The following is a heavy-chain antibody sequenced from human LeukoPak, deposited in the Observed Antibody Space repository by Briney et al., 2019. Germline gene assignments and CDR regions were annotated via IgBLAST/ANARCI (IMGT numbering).Heavy chain of an antibody. D-gene: IGHD4-17*01. Sequence: GASVKVSCKASGYTFTGYYMHWVRQAPGQGLEWMGWINPNSGGTNYAQKFQGRVTMTRDTSISTAYMELSRLRSDDTAVYYCARAGGPGNDYGDYVDNWFDPWGQGTLVTVSS. CDR3: ARAGGPGNDYGDYVDNWFDP. V-gene: IGHV1-2*02. CDR2: INPNSGGT. CDR1: GYTFTGYY. J-gene: IGHJ5*02.